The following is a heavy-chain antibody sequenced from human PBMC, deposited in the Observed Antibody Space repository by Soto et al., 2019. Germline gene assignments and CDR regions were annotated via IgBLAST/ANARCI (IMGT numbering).Heavy chain of an antibody. D-gene: IGHD1-26*01. CDR1: GFTFSNYA. Sequence: EVQLLESGGGLVQPGGSLRLSCAVSGFTFSNYAMSWVRQVPGKGLEWVSAISIGGRSTYYADSVNGRFTISRDDSKNTLHLQMTSLRADDTAVYHCAKGVKWELPLERWGQGTLVTVSS. J-gene: IGHJ4*02. CDR2: ISIGGRST. V-gene: IGHV3-23*01. CDR3: AKGVKWELPLER.